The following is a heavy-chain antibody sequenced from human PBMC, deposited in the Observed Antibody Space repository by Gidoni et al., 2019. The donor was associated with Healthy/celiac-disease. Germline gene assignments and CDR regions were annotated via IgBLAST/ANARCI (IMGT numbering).Heavy chain of an antibody. CDR1: GFTFSSYS. D-gene: IGHD6-13*01. Sequence: EVQLVGSGGGLVKPGGPLCLACAASGFTFSSYSMNCVRQAPGKGLEWVSSISSSSSYIYYADSVKCRFTISRDNAKNSLYLQMNSLRAEDTAVYYCARGGSSPYNYWGQGTLVTVSS. V-gene: IGHV3-21*01. J-gene: IGHJ4*02. CDR2: ISSSSSYI. CDR3: ARGGSSPYNY.